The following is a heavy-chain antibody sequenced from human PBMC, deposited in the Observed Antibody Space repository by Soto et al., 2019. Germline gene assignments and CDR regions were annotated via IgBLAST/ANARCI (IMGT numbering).Heavy chain of an antibody. Sequence: EVQLVESGGGLVQPGESLRLSCAASEFIFNNYWMTWVRQAPEKGLEWVASIKPDGSDKYYLDSVKGRFTISRDNAKNSVYLQMDGLRADDMAVYFCARGTRVGWNTNWFDPWGQGTLVTVSS. D-gene: IGHD1-1*01. V-gene: IGHV3-7*01. CDR2: IKPDGSDK. CDR1: EFIFNNYW. CDR3: ARGTRVGWNTNWFDP. J-gene: IGHJ5*02.